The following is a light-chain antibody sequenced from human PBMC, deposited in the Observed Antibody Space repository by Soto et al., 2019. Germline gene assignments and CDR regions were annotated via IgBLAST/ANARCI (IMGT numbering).Light chain of an antibody. Sequence: DIQMTQSPSTLSASVGVRVTITCRASQSISIWLAWHQQKPGKAPNLLIYKASSLESGVPSRFSGSGSGTEFTLTISSLQPDDFATYYCQQYNSYPRTFGHGTKVEIK. CDR2: KAS. J-gene: IGKJ1*01. CDR3: QQYNSYPRT. CDR1: QSISIW. V-gene: IGKV1-5*03.